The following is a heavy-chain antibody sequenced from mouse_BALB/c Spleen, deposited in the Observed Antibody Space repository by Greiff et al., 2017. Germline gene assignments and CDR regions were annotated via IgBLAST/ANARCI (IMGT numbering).Heavy chain of an antibody. CDR2: IWSGGST. CDR3: ATGNWDDAMDY. J-gene: IGHJ4*01. Sequence: VQLQESGPGLVQPSQSLSITCTVSGFSLTSYGVHWVRQSPGKGLEWLGVIWSGGSTDYNAAFISRLSISKDNSKSQVFFKMNSLQANDTAIYYCATGNWDDAMDYWGQGTSVTVSS. V-gene: IGHV2-2*02. CDR1: GFSLTSYG. D-gene: IGHD4-1*01.